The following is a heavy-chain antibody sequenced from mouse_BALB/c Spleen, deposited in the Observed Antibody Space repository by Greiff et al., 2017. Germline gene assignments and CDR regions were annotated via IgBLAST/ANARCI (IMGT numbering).Heavy chain of an antibody. V-gene: IGHV1-4*01. CDR3: ARWGTTVVA. D-gene: IGHD1-1*01. CDR1: GYTFTSYW. Sequence: VQLQESGAELVRPGASVKMSCKASGYTFTSYWMHWVKQRPGQGLEWIGYINPSTGYTEYNQKFKDKATLTADKSSSTAYMQLSSLTSEDSAVYYCARWGTTVVAWGQGTTLTVSS. J-gene: IGHJ2*01. CDR2: INPSTGYT.